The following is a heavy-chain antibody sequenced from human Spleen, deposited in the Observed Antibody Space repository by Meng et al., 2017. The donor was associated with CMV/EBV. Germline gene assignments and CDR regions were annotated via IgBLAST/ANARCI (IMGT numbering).Heavy chain of an antibody. Sequence: GGSLRLSCAASGFTFSSYWMHWVRQAPGKGLVWVSRINSDGSSTSYADSVKGRFTISRDNSKNTLFLQMNSLRHEDTAVYHCARDMVPAAITNYYFDYWGQGTLVTVSS. J-gene: IGHJ4*02. V-gene: IGHV3-74*01. CDR1: GFTFSSYW. CDR2: INSDGSST. D-gene: IGHD2-2*02. CDR3: ARDMVPAAITNYYFDY.